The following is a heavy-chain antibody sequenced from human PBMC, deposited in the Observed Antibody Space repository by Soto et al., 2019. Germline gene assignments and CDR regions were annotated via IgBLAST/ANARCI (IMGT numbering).Heavy chain of an antibody. CDR3: ARSLGGYGGYYFDY. Sequence: SETLSLPCTVSGGSISSSSYYWGWIRQPPGKGLEWIGSIYYSGSTYYNPSLKSRVTISVDTSKNQFSLKLSSVTAADTAVYYCARSLGGYGGYYFDYWGQGTLVTVSS. V-gene: IGHV4-39*01. J-gene: IGHJ4*02. CDR1: GGSISSSSYY. CDR2: IYYSGST. D-gene: IGHD5-18*01.